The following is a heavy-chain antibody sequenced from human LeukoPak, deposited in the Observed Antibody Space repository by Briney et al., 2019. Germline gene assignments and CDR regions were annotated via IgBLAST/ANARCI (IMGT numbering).Heavy chain of an antibody. CDR2: IHSSGST. J-gene: IGHJ5*02. D-gene: IGHD2-2*01. Sequence: SETLSLTCSVSGGSISSYYWSWIRQPAGKGLEWIGRIHSSGSTNYNPSLKSRVTMSVDMSKKQFSLKLSSVTAADTAVYYCARRQQNRLEPGGNWFDPWGQGTLVTVSS. V-gene: IGHV4-4*07. CDR3: ARRQQNRLEPGGNWFDP. CDR1: GGSISSYY.